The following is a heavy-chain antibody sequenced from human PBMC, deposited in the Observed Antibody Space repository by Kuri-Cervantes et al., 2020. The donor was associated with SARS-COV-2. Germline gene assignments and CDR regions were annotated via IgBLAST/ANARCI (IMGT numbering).Heavy chain of an antibody. Sequence: GGSLRLSCAASGFTSSSYSMNWVRQAPGKGLEWVSSISSSSSYIYYADSVKGRFTISRDNAKNSLYLQMNSLRAEDTAVYYCARPAETGTRFDYWGQGTLVTVSS. V-gene: IGHV3-21*01. CDR1: GFTSSSYS. CDR2: ISSSSSYI. J-gene: IGHJ4*02. D-gene: IGHD1-1*01. CDR3: ARPAETGTRFDY.